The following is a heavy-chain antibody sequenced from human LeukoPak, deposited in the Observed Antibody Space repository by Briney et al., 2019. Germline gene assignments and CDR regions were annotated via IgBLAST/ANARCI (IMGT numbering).Heavy chain of an antibody. V-gene: IGHV3-30*03. D-gene: IGHD3-3*01. CDR1: GFTFSSYG. CDR3: ARDHGERYDFWSGYFGDYYYYYGMDV. J-gene: IGHJ6*02. CDR2: ISYDASNK. Sequence: GGSLRLSCAASGFTFSSYGMHWVRQAPGEGLEWMAVISYDASNKYYADSVKGRFTISRDNSKNTLYLQMNSLRAEDTAVYYCARDHGERYDFWSGYFGDYYYYYGMDVWGQGTTVTVSS.